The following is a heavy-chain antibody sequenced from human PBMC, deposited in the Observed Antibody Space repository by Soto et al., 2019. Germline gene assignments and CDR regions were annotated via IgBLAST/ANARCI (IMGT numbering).Heavy chain of an antibody. CDR3: ARDHIVVVPAASPSYYYYGMDV. D-gene: IGHD2-2*01. CDR1: GGSISSSNW. CDR2: IYHSGST. J-gene: IGHJ6*02. Sequence: QVQLQESGPGLVKPSGTLSLTCAVSGGSISSSNWWSWVRQPPGKGLEWIGEIYHSGSTNYNPSLKSRVTISVDTSKNQFSLKLSSVTAADTALYYCARDHIVVVPAASPSYYYYGMDVWGQGTTVTVSS. V-gene: IGHV4-4*02.